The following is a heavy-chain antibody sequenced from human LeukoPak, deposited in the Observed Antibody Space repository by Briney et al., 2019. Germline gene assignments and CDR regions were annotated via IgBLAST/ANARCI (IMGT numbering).Heavy chain of an antibody. CDR2: IFHSGST. V-gene: IGHV4-4*07. J-gene: IGHJ5*02. CDR1: GGSIGSYY. CDR3: ARGAWFDP. Sequence: SETLSLTCNVLGGSIGSYYWSWIRQPAGEGLEWIGRIFHSGSTNYNPSLKSRVIMSVDTSKNQFSLKLTSVTAADTAVYYCARGAWFDPWGLGTLVTVSS.